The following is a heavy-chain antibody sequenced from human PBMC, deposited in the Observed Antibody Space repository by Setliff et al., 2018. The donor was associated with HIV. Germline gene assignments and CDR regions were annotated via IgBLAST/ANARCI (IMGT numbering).Heavy chain of an antibody. CDR1: GGSTDSGSYY. J-gene: IGHJ4*02. V-gene: IGHV4-39*07. Sequence: PSETLSLTCTVSGGSTDSGSYYWAWIRQPPGKGLEWIGSMYYTGSTNYNPSLKSRVTISVDTSKNQFSLKLNSVTAADTAVYYCARGSYYDYVWGNYRYTGFDYWGQGTLVTVSS. CDR2: MYYTGST. CDR3: ARGSYYDYVWGNYRYTGFDY. D-gene: IGHD3-16*02.